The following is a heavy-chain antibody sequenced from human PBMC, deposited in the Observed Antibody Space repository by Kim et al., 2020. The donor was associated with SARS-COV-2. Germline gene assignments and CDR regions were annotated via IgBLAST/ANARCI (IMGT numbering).Heavy chain of an antibody. D-gene: IGHD3-22*01. V-gene: IGHV4-39*01. J-gene: IGHJ4*02. CDR3: ARHAYYYDSSGHYYTQHFDH. CDR1: GGSINSNSYY. CDR2: IYYSGST. Sequence: SETLSLTCTVSGGSINSNSYYWGWIRQPPGKGLEWIGSIYYSGSTYYNPSLKSRVTISVDTSKNQFSLKLNSVTAADTALYYCARHAYYYDSSGHYYTQHFDHWGQGSLVTVSS.